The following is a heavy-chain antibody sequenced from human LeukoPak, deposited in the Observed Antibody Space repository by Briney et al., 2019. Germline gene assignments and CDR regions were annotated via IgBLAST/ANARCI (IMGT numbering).Heavy chain of an antibody. CDR3: AKASLGHCSGGNCYFDY. Sequence: GGSLRLSCGASGFTFDDYAMHWVRQAPGKSLEWVSLISWDGGTIYYADSVKGRFTISRENSKDFLYLQMNSLRTEDTALYYCAKASLGHCSGGNCYFDYWGQGTLITVSS. CDR2: ISWDGGTI. V-gene: IGHV3-43D*03. CDR1: GFTFDDYA. J-gene: IGHJ4*02. D-gene: IGHD2-15*01.